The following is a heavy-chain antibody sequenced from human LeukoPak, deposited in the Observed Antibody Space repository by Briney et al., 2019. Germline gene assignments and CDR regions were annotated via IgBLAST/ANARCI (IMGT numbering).Heavy chain of an antibody. CDR3: ARDVAGPTDYYYYGMDV. D-gene: IGHD6-13*01. J-gene: IGHJ6*02. Sequence: SETLSLTCTVSGGSISSYYWSWIRQPPGKGLEWIGYIYYSGSTNYTPSLKSRVTISVDTSKNQFSLKLSSVTAADTAVYYCARDVAGPTDYYYYGMDVWGQGTTVTVSS. CDR2: IYYSGST. CDR1: GGSISSYY. V-gene: IGHV4-59*01.